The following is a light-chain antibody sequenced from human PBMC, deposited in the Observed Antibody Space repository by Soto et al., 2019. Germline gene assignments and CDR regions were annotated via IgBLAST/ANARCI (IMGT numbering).Light chain of an antibody. CDR3: QHYNPYSGP. Sequence: EIVLTQSPGTLSLSPGERATLSCRASQTISNTFLAWYQQRPGQAPRLLIYGASGRAAGIPDRFSGSGSGTDFTLSISRLEPEDFATYYCQHYNPYSGPFGQGTKVEIK. J-gene: IGKJ1*01. CDR2: GAS. CDR1: QTISNTF. V-gene: IGKV3-20*01.